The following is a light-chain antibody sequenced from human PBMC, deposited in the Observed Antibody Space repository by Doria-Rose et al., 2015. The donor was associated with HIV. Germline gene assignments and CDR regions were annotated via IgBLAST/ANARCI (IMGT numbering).Light chain of an antibody. Sequence: EIVMTQSPGTLSLSPGERATLSCRASQSFSSTYLAWYQQKPGQAPSLLIYDGSTRATGIPDRFSASGSGTDFTLTINRLEPEDFALYYCHHYGTSWTFGQWTKVEI. CDR3: HHYGTSWT. CDR1: QSFSSTY. J-gene: IGKJ1*01. V-gene: IGKV3-20*01. CDR2: DGS.